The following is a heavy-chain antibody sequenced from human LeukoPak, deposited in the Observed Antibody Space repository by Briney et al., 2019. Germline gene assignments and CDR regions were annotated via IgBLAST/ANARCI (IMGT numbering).Heavy chain of an antibody. J-gene: IGHJ5*02. Sequence: PSETLSLTCTVSGGSISTYYWSWIRQPPGKGLEWIGYIYYSGSTNYNPSLKSRVTISVDTSKNQFSLKLSSVTAADTAVYYCARGCSAGTPHNWFDPWGQGTLVTVSS. CDR1: GGSISTYY. CDR2: IYYSGST. CDR3: ARGCSAGTPHNWFDP. D-gene: IGHD6-13*01. V-gene: IGHV4-59*01.